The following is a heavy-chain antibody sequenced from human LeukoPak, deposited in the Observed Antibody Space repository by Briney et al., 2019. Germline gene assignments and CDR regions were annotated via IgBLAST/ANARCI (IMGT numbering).Heavy chain of an antibody. CDR2: IYYSGST. Sequence: PSETLSLTCTVSGGSISSYYWSWIRQPPGKGLEWVGYIYYSGSTNYNPHLKSRVTISVDTSKNQFSLKLSSVTAADTAVYYCARDNPLSQVSYYGMDVWGQGTTVTVSS. CDR1: GGSISSYY. D-gene: IGHD1-14*01. V-gene: IGHV4-59*01. J-gene: IGHJ6*02. CDR3: ARDNPLSQVSYYGMDV.